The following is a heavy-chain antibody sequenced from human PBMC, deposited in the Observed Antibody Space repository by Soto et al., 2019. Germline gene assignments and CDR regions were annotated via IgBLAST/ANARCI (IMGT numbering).Heavy chain of an antibody. CDR3: AKANKYSNGWYAY. D-gene: IGHD6-19*01. CDR1: GFTFSSCA. V-gene: IGHV3-23*01. Sequence: EVQLLESGGGLVQPGGSLRLSCAASGFTFSSCAMSWVRQAPGKGLEWVSGISGNGGSTYHADSVKGRFTISRDNSKNTLDLQMNRLGAGDTAVDYCAKANKYSNGWYAYGGEGILVTVSS. J-gene: IGHJ4*02. CDR2: ISGNGGST.